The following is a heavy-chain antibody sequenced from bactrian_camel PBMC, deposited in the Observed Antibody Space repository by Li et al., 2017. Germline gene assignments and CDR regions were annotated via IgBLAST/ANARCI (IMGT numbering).Heavy chain of an antibody. CDR1: GFQFADYP. Sequence: DVQLVESGGGLVQPGGSLRLSCSASGFQFADYPMSWVRQAPGKGLEWVAQIAYDGWVSRYHDSAKGRFTISRNNAKNTVYLQMNNLKPEDTAVYYCVRDGGNWLLDYWGQGTQVTVS. CDR3: VRDGGNWLLDY. V-gene: IGHV3S36*01. J-gene: IGHJ4*01. CDR2: IAYDGWVS. D-gene: IGHD1*01.